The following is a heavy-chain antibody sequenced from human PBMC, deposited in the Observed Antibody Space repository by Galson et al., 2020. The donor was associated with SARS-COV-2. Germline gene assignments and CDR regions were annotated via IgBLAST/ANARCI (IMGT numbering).Heavy chain of an antibody. CDR1: GYTFTSYG. V-gene: IGHV1-18*01. J-gene: IGHJ4*02. D-gene: IGHD3-9*01. CDR2: ISGYKGNT. CDR3: ARTDSDVLTGYWGFDY. Sequence: ASVKVSCKASGYTFTSYGISWVRQAPGQGLEWMGWISGYKGNTNYVQRLQGRVTMTTDTSTSTAYMELRSLRSDDTAVYYCARTDSDVLTGYWGFDYLGQGTLVAVSS.